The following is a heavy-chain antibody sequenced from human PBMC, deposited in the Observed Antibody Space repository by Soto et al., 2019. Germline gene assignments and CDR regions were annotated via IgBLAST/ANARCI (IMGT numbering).Heavy chain of an antibody. D-gene: IGHD6-13*01. CDR2: INAGNGNT. CDR3: ARRGYMEQQLVFDY. CDR1: GYTFTSYA. V-gene: IGHV1-3*01. Sequence: QVQLVQSGAEVKKPGASVMVSCKASGYTFTSYAMHWVRQAPGQRLEWMGWINAGNGNTKYSQKFQGRVTITRDTSASTAYMELSSLRSEDTAVYYCARRGYMEQQLVFDYWGQGTLVTVSS. J-gene: IGHJ4*02.